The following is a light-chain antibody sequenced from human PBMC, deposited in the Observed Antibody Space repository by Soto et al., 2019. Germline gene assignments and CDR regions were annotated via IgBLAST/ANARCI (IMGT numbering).Light chain of an antibody. CDR1: SNDVGGYNY. J-gene: IGLJ2*01. Sequence: QSALTQPPSASGSPGQSVTISCTGTSNDVGGYNYVSCYQQHPGKAPKLIIYDVNKRPSGVPDRFSGSKSGNTASLTVSGLQAEDEADYHCSSYGDTNNFDLLFGGGTKLTVL. V-gene: IGLV2-8*01. CDR3: SSYGDTNNFDLL. CDR2: DVN.